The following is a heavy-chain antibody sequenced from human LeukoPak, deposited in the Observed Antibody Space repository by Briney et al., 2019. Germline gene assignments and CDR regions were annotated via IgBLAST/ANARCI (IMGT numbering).Heavy chain of an antibody. Sequence: SETLSLTCAVYGGSFSGYYWNWIRQPPGKGLEWIGYIYYGGSTKYNPSLKSRVTISVDTSKNQFSLKLSSVTAADTAVYYCARGGWYSACWGQGTLVTVSS. J-gene: IGHJ4*02. D-gene: IGHD6-19*01. CDR1: GGSFSGYY. CDR2: IYYGGST. CDR3: ARGGWYSAC. V-gene: IGHV4-59*01.